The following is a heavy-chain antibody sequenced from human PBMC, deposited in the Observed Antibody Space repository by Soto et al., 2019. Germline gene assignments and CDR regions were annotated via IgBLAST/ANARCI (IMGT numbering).Heavy chain of an antibody. D-gene: IGHD3-3*01. CDR2: INPGSGAA. CDR1: GYTVTTHY. CDR3: SRGGEVGVAGSAAFDM. Sequence: QVQLVQSGAEVKKPGASVKISCTASGYTVTTHYMHWVRQAPGRGLEWMGAINPGSGAAKYTQTFLARVTMTRDTSPNTVYMEMSARRSEYTAVFYCSRGGEVGVAGSAAFDMWGQGTMVTVSS. J-gene: IGHJ3*02. V-gene: IGHV1-46*01.